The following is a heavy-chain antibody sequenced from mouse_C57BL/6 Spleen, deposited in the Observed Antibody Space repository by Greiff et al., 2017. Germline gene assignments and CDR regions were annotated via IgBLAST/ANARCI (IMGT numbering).Heavy chain of an antibody. D-gene: IGHD2-4*01. CDR1: GYTFTSYW. CDR3: ARESDYDGGDGYYAMDY. J-gene: IGHJ4*01. CDR2: IHPTSGST. V-gene: IGHV1-64*01. Sequence: QVQLQQPGAELVKPGASVKLSCKASGYTFTSYWMHWVKQRPGQGLEWIGMIHPTSGSTNYNEKFKSKATLTVDKSSSTAYMQLSSLTSEDSAVYYCARESDYDGGDGYYAMDYWGQGTSVTVSS.